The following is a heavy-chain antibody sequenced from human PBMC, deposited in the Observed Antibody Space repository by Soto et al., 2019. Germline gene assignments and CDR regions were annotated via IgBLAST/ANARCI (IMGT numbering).Heavy chain of an antibody. CDR2: IYHSGST. J-gene: IGHJ4*02. CDR3: ASSNYYDSSGYYYFDY. V-gene: IGHV4-30-2*01. Sequence: SSETLSLTXAVSGGSISSGGYSWSWIRQPPGKGLEWIGYIYHSGSTYYNPSLKSRVTISVDRSKNQFSLKLSSVTAADTAVYYCASSNYYDSSGYYYFDYWGQGTLVTVSS. D-gene: IGHD3-22*01. CDR1: GGSISSGGYS.